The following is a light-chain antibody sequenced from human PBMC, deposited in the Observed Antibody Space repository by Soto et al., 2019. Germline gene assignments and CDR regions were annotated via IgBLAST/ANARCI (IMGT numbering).Light chain of an antibody. V-gene: IGKV3-20*01. CDR3: QQYASSRT. CDR2: AAS. CDR1: QSVSSRY. Sequence: EIVLTQSPVTLSLSPGERATLSCRASQSVSSRYFAWYQQKPGQAPRLLIYAASSRAPGIPDRFSGSGSGTDFSLTISRLEPEAFAVYYCQQYASSRTFGPGTKVE. J-gene: IGKJ1*01.